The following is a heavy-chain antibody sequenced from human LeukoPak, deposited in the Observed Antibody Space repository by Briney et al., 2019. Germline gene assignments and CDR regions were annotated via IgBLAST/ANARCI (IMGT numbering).Heavy chain of an antibody. CDR2: TYHSGST. V-gene: IGHV4-30-2*01. J-gene: IGHJ4*02. CDR3: ARGESTGYLDYFDH. Sequence: TLSLTCVVSGDYISRGGVSWSWIRQPPGKGLEWIGYTYHSGSTYYNPSLKSRVNISIDRSENQFSLKLDSVTAADTAVYYCARGESTGYLDYFDHWGQGTLVTVSS. D-gene: IGHD3-22*01. CDR1: GDYISRGGVS.